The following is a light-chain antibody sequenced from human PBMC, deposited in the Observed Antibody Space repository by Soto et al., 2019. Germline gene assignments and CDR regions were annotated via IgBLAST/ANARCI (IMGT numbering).Light chain of an antibody. CDR3: QQYNSYSPWT. Sequence: DIQMTLSPSTLSASVRYRFTITCRFSQSFSSWLAGYQQKPGKAPKLLIYKASSLESGVPSRFSGSGSGTEFTLTISSLQPDDFAAYYCQQYNSYSPWTFGQGTKVDIK. CDR1: QSFSSW. J-gene: IGKJ1*01. CDR2: KAS. V-gene: IGKV1-5*03.